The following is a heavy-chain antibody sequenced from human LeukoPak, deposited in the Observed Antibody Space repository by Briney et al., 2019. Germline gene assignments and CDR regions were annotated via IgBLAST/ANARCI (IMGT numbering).Heavy chain of an antibody. Sequence: PGGSLRLSCAASGFTFSSSAMSWVRQVPGKGLEWVSGISASGGSTSYADSVRGRFTISRDNSKNTLYVQMNSLRDEDTAVYYCAKVGLAYYFDYWGQGTLVTVSS. CDR3: AKVGLAYYFDY. CDR2: ISASGGST. D-gene: IGHD3-16*01. J-gene: IGHJ4*02. V-gene: IGHV3-23*01. CDR1: GFTFSSSA.